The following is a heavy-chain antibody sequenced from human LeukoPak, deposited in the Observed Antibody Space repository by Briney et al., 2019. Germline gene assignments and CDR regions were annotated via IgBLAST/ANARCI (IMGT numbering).Heavy chain of an antibody. J-gene: IGHJ4*02. CDR1: GGSFSGYY. D-gene: IGHD6-6*01. V-gene: IGHV4-34*01. CDR2: INHSGST. Sequence: KASETLSLTCAVYGGSFSGYYWSWIRQPPGKGLEWIGEINHSGSTNYNPSLKSRVTISVDTSKNQFSLKLSSVTAADTAVYYCARGGRRGPYSSSYGNFDYWGPGTLVTVSS. CDR3: ARGGRRGPYSSSYGNFDY.